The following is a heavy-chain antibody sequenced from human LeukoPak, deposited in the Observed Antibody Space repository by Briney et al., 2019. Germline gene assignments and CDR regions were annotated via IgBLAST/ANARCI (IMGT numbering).Heavy chain of an antibody. Sequence: GGSLRLSCAASGFAFSTNWMHWVRQAPGKGLVWVSHISTDARTITYADFVKGRFTISRDNSKNTLYLQMNSLRAEDTAVYYCAKGGRVGATPIDYWGQGTLVTVSS. J-gene: IGHJ4*02. V-gene: IGHV3-74*01. D-gene: IGHD1-26*01. CDR3: AKGGRVGATPIDY. CDR2: ISTDARTI. CDR1: GFAFSTNW.